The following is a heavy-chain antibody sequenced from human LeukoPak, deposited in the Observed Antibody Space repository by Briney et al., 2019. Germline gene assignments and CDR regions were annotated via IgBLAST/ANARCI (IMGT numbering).Heavy chain of an antibody. J-gene: IGHJ4*02. V-gene: IGHV3-33*01. Sequence: GGSLRLPCAASGFTFSSYGVHWVRQAPGKGLEWVAVIWYDGSNKYYADSVKGRFTISRDNSKNTLYLQMNSLRAEDTAVYYCARGLLVGATSFDYWGQGTLVTVSS. CDR2: IWYDGSNK. CDR1: GFTFSSYG. D-gene: IGHD1-26*01. CDR3: ARGLLVGATSFDY.